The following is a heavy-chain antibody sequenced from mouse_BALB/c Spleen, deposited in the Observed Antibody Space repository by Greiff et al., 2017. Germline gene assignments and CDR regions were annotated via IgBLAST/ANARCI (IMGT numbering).Heavy chain of an antibody. CDR2: ISSGGGST. CDR1: GFSFSSYD. J-gene: IGHJ3*01. CDR3: AKKGAWFAY. V-gene: IGHV5-12-1*01. Sequence: EVQVVESGGGLVKPGGSLKLSCAASGFSFSSYDMSWVRQTPEKRLEWVGYISSGGGSTYYPDTVKGRCTITRDNAKHTLYKQMSSLETEDTAMYCCAKKGAWFAYWGQGTLVTVSA.